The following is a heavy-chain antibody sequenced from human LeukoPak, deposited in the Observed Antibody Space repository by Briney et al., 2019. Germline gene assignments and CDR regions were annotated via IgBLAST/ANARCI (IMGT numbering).Heavy chain of an antibody. CDR3: ARDASRYDSSGYLDY. CDR2: ISSSGSTI. D-gene: IGHD3-22*01. J-gene: IGHJ4*02. V-gene: IGHV3-11*01. Sequence: GGSLRLSCAASGFTFSDYYMSWIRQAPGKGLEWVSHISSSGSTIYYADSVKGRFTISRDNAQNSLFLQMNSLRAEDAAVYYCARDASRYDSSGYLDYWGQGTLVTVSS. CDR1: GFTFSDYY.